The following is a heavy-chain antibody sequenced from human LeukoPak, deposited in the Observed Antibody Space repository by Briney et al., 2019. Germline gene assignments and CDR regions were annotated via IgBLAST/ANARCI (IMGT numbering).Heavy chain of an antibody. J-gene: IGHJ6*03. V-gene: IGHV4-4*02. CDR3: ARVHTKTDYYYYMDV. Sequence: PSETLSLTCAVCSNSISSINWWSWVRQPPGKGLEWIGEIYHSGSTNYNPSLKSRVTISVDKSKNHFSLKLSSVTAADTAVYYCARVHTKTDYYYYMDVWGKGTTVTISS. CDR2: IYHSGST. CDR1: SNSISSINW. D-gene: IGHD1-1*01.